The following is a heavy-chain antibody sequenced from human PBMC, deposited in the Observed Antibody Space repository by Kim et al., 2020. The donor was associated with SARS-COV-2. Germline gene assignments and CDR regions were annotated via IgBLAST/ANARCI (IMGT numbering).Heavy chain of an antibody. V-gene: IGHV3-33*05. Sequence: GGSLRLSCAASGFTFSSYGMHWVRQAPGKGLEWVAVISYDGSNKYYADSVKGRFTISRDNSKNTLYLQMNSLRAEDTAVYYCARVKVRGVILPYSLWGQGTLVTVSS. J-gene: IGHJ4*02. CDR3: ARVKVRGVILPYSL. D-gene: IGHD3-10*01. CDR2: ISYDGSNK. CDR1: GFTFSSYG.